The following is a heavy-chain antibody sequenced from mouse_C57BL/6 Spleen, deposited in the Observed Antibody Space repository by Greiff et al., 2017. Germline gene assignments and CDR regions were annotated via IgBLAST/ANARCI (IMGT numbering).Heavy chain of an antibody. CDR2: FYPGSGSI. J-gene: IGHJ2*01. CDR3: ARHERRGITTVVGFDY. CDR1: GYTFTEYT. V-gene: IGHV1-62-2*01. Sequence: QVHVKQSGAELVKPGASVKLSCKASGYTFTEYTIHWVKQRSGQGLEWIGWFYPGSGSIKYNEKFKDKATLTADKSSSTVYMELSRLTSEDSAVYFCARHERRGITTVVGFDYWGQGTTLTVSS. D-gene: IGHD1-1*01.